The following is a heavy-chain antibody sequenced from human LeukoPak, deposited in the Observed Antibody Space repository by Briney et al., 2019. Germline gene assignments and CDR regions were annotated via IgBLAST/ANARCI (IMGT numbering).Heavy chain of an antibody. CDR3: ARRYGSWFDP. CDR2: IIPIFGTA. CDR1: GGTFSSYA. D-gene: IGHD4-17*01. V-gene: IGHV1-69*13. J-gene: IGHJ5*02. Sequence: SVEVSCKASGGTFSSYAISWVRQAPGQGLEWMGGIIPIFGTANYAQKFQGRVTIAADESTSTAYMELSSLRSEDTAVYYCARRYGSWFDPWGQGTLVTVSS.